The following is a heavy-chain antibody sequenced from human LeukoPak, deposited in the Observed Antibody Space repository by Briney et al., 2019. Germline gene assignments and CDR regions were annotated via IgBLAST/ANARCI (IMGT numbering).Heavy chain of an antibody. V-gene: IGHV4-34*01. D-gene: IGHD3-10*01. CDR3: AKRGPYYYGSGSYYKGAQYYFDS. Sequence: SETLSLTCAVYGGSFSAYYWTWIRKPPGKGLEWIGEINHSGSINYNPSLKSRVTISVDTSKKQFSLKLSSVTAADTAVYYCAKRGPYYYGSGSYYKGAQYYFDSWGQGPLVTVSS. J-gene: IGHJ4*02. CDR2: INHSGSI. CDR1: GGSFSAYY.